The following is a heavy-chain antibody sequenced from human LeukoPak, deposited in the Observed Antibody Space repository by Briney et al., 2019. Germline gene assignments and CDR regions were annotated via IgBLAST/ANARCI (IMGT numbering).Heavy chain of an antibody. V-gene: IGHV3-7*01. Sequence: GRSLRLSCAASGFTFSSYAMHWVRQAPGKGLEWVANIKQDGSEKYYVDSVKGRFTISRDNAKNSLYLQMNSLRAEDTAVYYCAREAVVPAYGTTHFDYWGQGTLVTVSS. CDR1: GFTFSSYA. CDR3: AREAVVPAYGTTHFDY. J-gene: IGHJ4*02. D-gene: IGHD2-2*01. CDR2: IKQDGSEK.